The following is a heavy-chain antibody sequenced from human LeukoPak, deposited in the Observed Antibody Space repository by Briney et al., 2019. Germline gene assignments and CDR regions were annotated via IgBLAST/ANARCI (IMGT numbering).Heavy chain of an antibody. Sequence: ASVTVSCTGSVYTFTGYYMHWVRQAPGQGVEWMGWIYPNNGGTTYAQRCQGRVTMTRDTSINTAYMEVSRLRSDDTAVYYCARAIGYYDSSGYLFDYWGQGTLVTVSS. CDR3: ARAIGYYDSSGYLFDY. V-gene: IGHV1-2*02. D-gene: IGHD3-22*01. J-gene: IGHJ4*02. CDR2: IYPNNGGT. CDR1: VYTFTGYY.